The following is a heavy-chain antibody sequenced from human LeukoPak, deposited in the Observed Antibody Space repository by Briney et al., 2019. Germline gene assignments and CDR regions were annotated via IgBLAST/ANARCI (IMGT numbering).Heavy chain of an antibody. CDR2: ISHSGGST. CDR3: AKDRNEWELLGYFGL. CDR1: GFTFSTYA. V-gene: IGHV3-23*01. D-gene: IGHD1-26*01. Sequence: GSLRLSCAASGFTFSTYAMSWVRQAPGKGLEGISGISHSGGSTYSADSVKGRFTISRDNSQNTLYLQMNSLRAEDTALYYCAKDRNEWELLGYFGLWGRGTQVTVSS. J-gene: IGHJ2*01.